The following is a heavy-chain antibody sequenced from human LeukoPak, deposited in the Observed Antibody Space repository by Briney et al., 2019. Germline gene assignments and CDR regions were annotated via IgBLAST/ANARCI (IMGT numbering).Heavy chain of an antibody. D-gene: IGHD6-19*01. CDR3: ARPVSGSSGWYYNY. CDR2: INHSGST. CDR1: GGSFSGYY. V-gene: IGHV4-34*01. Sequence: SEXXSLTCAVYGGSFSGYYWSWIRQPPGKGLEWIGEINHSGSTNYNPSLTSRGTISVETSKKQFSLKLSSVTAADTAVYYCARPVSGSSGWYYNYWGQGTLVTVSS. J-gene: IGHJ4*02.